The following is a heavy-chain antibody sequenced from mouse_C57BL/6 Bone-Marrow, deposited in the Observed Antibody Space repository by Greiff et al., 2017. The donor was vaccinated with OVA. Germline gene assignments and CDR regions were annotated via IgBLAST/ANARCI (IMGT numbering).Heavy chain of an antibody. CDR3: ARAPIYYGYDY. CDR2: ISDGGSYT. J-gene: IGHJ2*01. D-gene: IGHD2-2*01. Sequence: EVQLVESGGGLVKPGGSLKLSCAASGFTFSSYAMSWVRQTPEKRLEWVATISDGGSYTYYPDNVKGRFTISRDNAKNNLYLQMSHLKSEDTAMYYCARAPIYYGYDYWGQGTTLTVSS. CDR1: GFTFSSYA. V-gene: IGHV5-4*01.